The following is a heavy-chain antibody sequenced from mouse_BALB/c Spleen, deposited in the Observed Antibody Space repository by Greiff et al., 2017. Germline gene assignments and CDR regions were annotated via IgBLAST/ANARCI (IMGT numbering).Heavy chain of an antibody. D-gene: IGHD1-1*01. CDR2: ISYSGST. CDR3: AKKGYGSSFYYFDY. V-gene: IGHV3-2*02. Sequence: EVKLVESGPGLVKPSQSLSLTCTVTGYSITSDYAWNWIRQFPGNKLEWMGYISYSGSTSYNPSLKSRISITRDTSKNQFFLQLNSVTTEDTATYYCAKKGYGSSFYYFDYWGQGTTLTVSS. J-gene: IGHJ2*01. CDR1: GYSITSDYA.